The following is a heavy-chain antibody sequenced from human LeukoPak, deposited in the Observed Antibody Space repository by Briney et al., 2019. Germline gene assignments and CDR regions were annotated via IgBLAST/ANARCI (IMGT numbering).Heavy chain of an antibody. CDR2: IRYDGSNK. CDR1: GFAFSSYS. D-gene: IGHD3-10*01. J-gene: IGHJ4*02. Sequence: PGGSLRLSCAASGFAFSSYSMHWVRQAPGKGLEWVAFIRYDGSNKYYADSVKGRFTISRDNSKNTLYLQMNSLRSDDTAVYYCAGYYGSGSYYSNYWGQGTLVTVSS. V-gene: IGHV3-30*02. CDR3: AGYYGSGSYYSNY.